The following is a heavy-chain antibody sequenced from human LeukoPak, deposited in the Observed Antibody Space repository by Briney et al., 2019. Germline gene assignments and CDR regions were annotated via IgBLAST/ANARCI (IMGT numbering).Heavy chain of an antibody. J-gene: IGHJ4*02. D-gene: IGHD6-13*01. Sequence: GGSLRLSCAASGFTFSSYVMSWVRQAPGKGLEWVSAISGSGGGTYYADSVKGRFTISRDNSKNTLYLQTNSLRAEDTAVYYWARRGAAGTYYFDYWGQGTLVTVSS. CDR3: ARRGAAGTYYFDY. V-gene: IGHV3-23*01. CDR2: ISGSGGGT. CDR1: GFTFSSYV.